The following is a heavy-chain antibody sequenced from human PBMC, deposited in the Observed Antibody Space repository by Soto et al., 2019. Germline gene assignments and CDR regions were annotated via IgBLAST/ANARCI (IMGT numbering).Heavy chain of an antibody. CDR2: IIPIFGTA. CDR1: GGTFSSYA. Sequence: ASVKVSCKASGGTFSSYAISWVRQAPGQGLEWMGGIIPIFGTANYAQKFQGRVTITADESTSTDYMELSSLRSEDTAVYYCARSVTMVRGARSLGMDVWGQGTTVTVCS. CDR3: ARSVTMVRGARSLGMDV. D-gene: IGHD3-10*01. J-gene: IGHJ6*02. V-gene: IGHV1-69*13.